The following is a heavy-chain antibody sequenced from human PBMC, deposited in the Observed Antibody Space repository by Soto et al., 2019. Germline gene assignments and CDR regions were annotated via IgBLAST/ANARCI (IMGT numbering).Heavy chain of an antibody. V-gene: IGHV3-23*01. CDR1: GITFSGYA. Sequence: PGGSLRLSCAASGITFSGYAMSWVRQAPGKGLEWVSAISGSGDSTYYADSVKGRFTISRDNSKNTLYLQMNSLRAEDTAVYYCAKGVPGIAVAGTGYFQHWGQGTLVTVSS. CDR3: AKGVPGIAVAGTGYFQH. CDR2: ISGSGDST. J-gene: IGHJ1*01. D-gene: IGHD6-19*01.